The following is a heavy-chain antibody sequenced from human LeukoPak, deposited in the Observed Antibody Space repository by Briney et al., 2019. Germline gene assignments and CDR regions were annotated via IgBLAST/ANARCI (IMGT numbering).Heavy chain of an antibody. D-gene: IGHD3-9*01. CDR3: ASSGITIFSY. V-gene: IGHV4-39*01. CDR2: IYYSGST. J-gene: IGHJ4*02. CDR1: GGSISSSSYY. Sequence: SETLSLTCTVSGGSISSSSYYWGWICQPPGKGLEWIGSIYYSGSTYYNPSLKSRVTISVDTSKNQFSLKLSSVTAADTAVYYCASSGITIFSYWGQGTLVTVSS.